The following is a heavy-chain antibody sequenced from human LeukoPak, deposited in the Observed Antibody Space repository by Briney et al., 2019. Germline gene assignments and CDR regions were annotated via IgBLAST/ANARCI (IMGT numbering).Heavy chain of an antibody. CDR2: INWNSDNI. J-gene: IGHJ4*02. CDR1: GFTFDDYA. D-gene: IGHD4-17*01. Sequence: PGGSLRLSCAASGFTFDDYAMHWVRQAPGKGLEWVSGINWNSDNIGYADSVKGRFTISRDNAKNSLYLQMNSLRAEDTALYYCAEDWAATVRGTDYWGQGTLVTVSS. CDR3: AEDWAATVRGTDY. V-gene: IGHV3-9*01.